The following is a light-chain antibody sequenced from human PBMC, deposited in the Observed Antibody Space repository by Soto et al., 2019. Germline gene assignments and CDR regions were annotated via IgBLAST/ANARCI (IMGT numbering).Light chain of an antibody. J-gene: IGKJ1*01. V-gene: IGKV1-27*01. CDR1: QDISNY. CDR2: AAS. Sequence: DIQMTQSPSSLSASVGDRVTITCQASQDISNYLAWYQQKPGKVPKLLIYAASTLQSGVPSRFSGSGSGTDFTLTINSLQPEDVATYYCQKYNSAPWTFGQGTKVEIK. CDR3: QKYNSAPWT.